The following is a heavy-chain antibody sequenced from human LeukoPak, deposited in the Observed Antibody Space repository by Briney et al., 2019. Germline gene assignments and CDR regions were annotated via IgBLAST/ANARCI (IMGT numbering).Heavy chain of an antibody. V-gene: IGHV3-30*18. Sequence: GGSLRLSCAASGFTFSSYGMHWVRQAPGKGLEWVAVISYDGSNKYYADSVKGRFTISRDNSKNTLYLQMNSLRAEDTAVYYRAKDVSSSWYYFDYWGQGTLVTVSS. J-gene: IGHJ4*02. CDR3: AKDVSSSWYYFDY. CDR1: GFTFSSYG. CDR2: ISYDGSNK. D-gene: IGHD6-13*01.